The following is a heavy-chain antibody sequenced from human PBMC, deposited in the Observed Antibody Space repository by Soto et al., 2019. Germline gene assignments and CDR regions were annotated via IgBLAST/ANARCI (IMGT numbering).Heavy chain of an antibody. J-gene: IGHJ6*02. CDR1: GYSFTSYW. D-gene: IGHD2-2*01. CDR2: IDPSDSYT. Sequence: PGESLKISCKGSGYSFTSYWISWVRQMPGKGLEWMGRIDPSDSYTNYSPSFQGHVTISADKSISTAYLQWSSLKASDTAMYYCARLEDIVVVPAAPPGYYYGMDVWGQGTTVT. V-gene: IGHV5-10-1*01. CDR3: ARLEDIVVVPAAPPGYYYGMDV.